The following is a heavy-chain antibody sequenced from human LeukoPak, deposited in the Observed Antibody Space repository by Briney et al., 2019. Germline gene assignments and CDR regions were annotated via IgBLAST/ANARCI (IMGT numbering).Heavy chain of an antibody. V-gene: IGHV1-46*01. J-gene: IGHJ4*02. D-gene: IGHD3-3*01. CDR3: AGGGPHYDFWSGYPGY. Sequence: ASVKVSCKASGYTFTSYYMHWVRQAPGQGLEWMGIINPSGGSTSYAQKFQGRVTMTRDMSTSTVYMELSSLRSEDTAVYYCAGGGPHYDFWSGYPGYWGQGTLVTVSS. CDR1: GYTFTSYY. CDR2: INPSGGST.